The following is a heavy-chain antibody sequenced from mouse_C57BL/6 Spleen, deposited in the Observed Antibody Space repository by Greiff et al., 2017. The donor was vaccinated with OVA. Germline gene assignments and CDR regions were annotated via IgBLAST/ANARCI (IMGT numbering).Heavy chain of an antibody. J-gene: IGHJ4*01. CDR2: ISSGSSTI. CDR3: ARFNYDYDGYYAMDY. Sequence: EVQRVESGGGLVKPGGSLKLSCAASGFTFSDYGMHWVRQAPEKGLEWVAYISSGSSTIYYADTVKGRFTISRDNAKNTLFLQMTSLRSEDTAMYYCARFNYDYDGYYAMDYWGQGTSVTVSS. D-gene: IGHD2-4*01. CDR1: GFTFSDYG. V-gene: IGHV5-17*01.